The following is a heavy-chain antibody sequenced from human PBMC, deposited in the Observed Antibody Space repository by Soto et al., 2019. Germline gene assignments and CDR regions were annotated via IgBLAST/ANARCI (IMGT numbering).Heavy chain of an antibody. D-gene: IGHD4-17*01. CDR1: GSSIRPYY. CDR3: TRVGGYYGDYPNFDY. V-gene: IGHV4-59*01. CDR2: IYYTGST. Sequence: PSETLSLTCSVSGSSIRPYYWSWIRQPPGKGLEWIGNIYYTGSTNYNPSLKSRLIMSVASSRNQLSLRLNSVTAADTAVYYCTRVGGYYGDYPNFDYWGQGALVTVSS. J-gene: IGHJ4*02.